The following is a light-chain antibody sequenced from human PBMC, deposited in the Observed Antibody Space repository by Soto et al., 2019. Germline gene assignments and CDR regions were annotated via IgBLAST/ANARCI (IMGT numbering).Light chain of an antibody. J-gene: IGKJ1*01. CDR3: QQSYSTPPWT. V-gene: IGKV1-39*01. CDR2: AAS. Sequence: DIQMTQSPSSLSASVADRVTITCRASESIRRSLNWYQQKPGKAPKLLIYAASSLQSGVPSRFSGSGSGTDFTPTISSLQPEDFATYFCQQSYSTPPWTFGQGTKVDIK. CDR1: ESIRRS.